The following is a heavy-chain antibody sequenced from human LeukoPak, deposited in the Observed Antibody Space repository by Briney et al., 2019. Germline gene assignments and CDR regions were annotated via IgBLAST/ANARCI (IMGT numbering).Heavy chain of an antibody. CDR1: GFTFSSYG. V-gene: IGHV3-30*02. J-gene: IGHJ5*02. Sequence: GGSLRLSCAASGFTFSSYGMHWARQAPGKGLEWVAFIRYDGTNKYYADSVKGRFTISRDNSKNTLYLQMNSLRAEDTAVYYCAREGMVSRYDFWSGYTRFDPWGQGTLVTVSS. CDR3: AREGMVSRYDFWSGYTRFDP. CDR2: IRYDGTNK. D-gene: IGHD3-3*01.